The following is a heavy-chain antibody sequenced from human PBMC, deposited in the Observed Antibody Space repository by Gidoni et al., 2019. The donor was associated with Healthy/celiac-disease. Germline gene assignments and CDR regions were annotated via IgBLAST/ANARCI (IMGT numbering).Heavy chain of an antibody. Sequence: EVQLLECGGGLVQPGGSLRLACAASGFTFSSYAMSGVPQAPGKGLEWVAAISGSGGSRYYADSVKGRFTISRDNSKNTLYLQMNSLRAEDTAVYYCAKDRTGVVAATRGDYGMDVWGQGTTVTVSS. CDR2: ISGSGGSR. V-gene: IGHV3-23*01. J-gene: IGHJ6*02. CDR3: AKDRTGVVAATRGDYGMDV. D-gene: IGHD2-15*01. CDR1: GFTFSSYA.